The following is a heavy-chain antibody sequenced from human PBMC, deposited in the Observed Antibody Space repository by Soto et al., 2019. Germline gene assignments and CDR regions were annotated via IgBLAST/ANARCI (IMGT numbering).Heavy chain of an antibody. Sequence: GGSLRLSCAASGFTVSRNYMSWVRQAPGKGLEWVSTIYSGGSTYYADSVKGRFTISRDNSKNTLYLQMNSLRAEDTAVYYCARDLTRLSYYYEMDVWGQGTTVTVSS. V-gene: IGHV3-53*01. CDR2: IYSGGST. CDR1: GFTVSRNY. D-gene: IGHD3-9*01. CDR3: ARDLTRLSYYYEMDV. J-gene: IGHJ6*02.